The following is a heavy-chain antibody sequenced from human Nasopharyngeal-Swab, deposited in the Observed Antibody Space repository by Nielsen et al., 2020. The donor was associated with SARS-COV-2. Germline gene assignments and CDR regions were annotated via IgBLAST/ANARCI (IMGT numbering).Heavy chain of an antibody. J-gene: IGHJ4*02. CDR1: GYTFTSYY. D-gene: IGHD6-13*01. V-gene: IGHV1-46*01. CDR3: ARARRRAGQQLTEFDY. Sequence: ASVKVSCKASGYTFTSYYMHWVRQAPGQGLEWMGIINPSGGSTSYAQKFQGRVTITADESTSTAYMELSSLRSEDTAVYYCARARRRAGQQLTEFDYWGQGTLVTVSS. CDR2: INPSGGST.